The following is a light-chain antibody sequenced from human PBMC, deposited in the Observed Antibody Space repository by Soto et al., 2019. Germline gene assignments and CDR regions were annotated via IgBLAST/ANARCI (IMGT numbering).Light chain of an antibody. CDR1: NIGSKS. CDR2: DDS. CDR3: QVWDSSSDPCYV. Sequence: SYELTQPPSVSVAPGQTARITCGGNNIGSKSVHWYQQKPGQAPVLVVYDDSDQPSGIPERFSGSNSGNTATLTISRVEAGDEADYYCQVWDSSSDPCYVFGTGTKVTVL. J-gene: IGLJ1*01. V-gene: IGLV3-21*02.